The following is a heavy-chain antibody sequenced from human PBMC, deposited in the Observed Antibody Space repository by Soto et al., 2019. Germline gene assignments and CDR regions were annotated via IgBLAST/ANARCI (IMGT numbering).Heavy chain of an antibody. Sequence: ASVKVSCKASGYTFTSYDINWVRQATGQGLEWMGWMNPNSGNTGYAQKFQGRVTMTRNTSISTAYMELSSLRSEDTAVYYCARVYCSSTSCLFDYWGQGTLVTVSS. CDR3: ARVYCSSTSCLFDY. CDR1: GYTFTSYD. V-gene: IGHV1-8*01. D-gene: IGHD2-2*01. J-gene: IGHJ4*02. CDR2: MNPNSGNT.